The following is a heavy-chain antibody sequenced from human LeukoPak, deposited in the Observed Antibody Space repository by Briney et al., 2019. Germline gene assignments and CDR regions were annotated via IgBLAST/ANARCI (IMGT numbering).Heavy chain of an antibody. CDR2: ISGSGGST. Sequence: GGSLRLSCAASGFTFSSYAMSWVRQAPGKGLEWVSAISGSGGSTYYADSVKGRFTISRENSKNTLYLQMNSLRAEDTAVYYCAKDQDIVVVPAAQDWGQGTLVTVSS. V-gene: IGHV3-23*01. CDR1: GFTFSSYA. D-gene: IGHD2-2*01. CDR3: AKDQDIVVVPAAQD. J-gene: IGHJ4*02.